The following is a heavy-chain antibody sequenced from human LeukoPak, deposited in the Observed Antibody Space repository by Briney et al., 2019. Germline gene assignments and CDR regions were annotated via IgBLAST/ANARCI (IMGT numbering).Heavy chain of an antibody. CDR2: INHSGST. V-gene: IGHV4-34*01. D-gene: IGHD3-22*01. Sequence: SETLSLTCAVYGGSFSGYYWSWIRQPPGKGLEWIGEINHSGSTNYNPSLKSRVTISVDTSKNQFSLKLSSVTAADTAVYYCARAQNAEGYYYDSSGPGGYWGQGTLVTASS. J-gene: IGHJ4*02. CDR1: GGSFSGYY. CDR3: ARAQNAEGYYYDSSGPGGY.